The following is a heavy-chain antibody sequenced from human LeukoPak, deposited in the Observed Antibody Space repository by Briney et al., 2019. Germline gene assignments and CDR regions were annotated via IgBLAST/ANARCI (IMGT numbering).Heavy chain of an antibody. Sequence: PSETLSLTCAVYGGSFSGYYWSWIRQPPGKGLEWIGEINHSGSTNYNPSLKSRVTISVDTSKNQFSLKLSSVTAADTAVYYCARAPGRVSLDYWGQGTLVTVSS. V-gene: IGHV4-34*01. J-gene: IGHJ4*02. CDR2: INHSGST. CDR3: ARAPGRVSLDY. CDR1: GGSFSGYY.